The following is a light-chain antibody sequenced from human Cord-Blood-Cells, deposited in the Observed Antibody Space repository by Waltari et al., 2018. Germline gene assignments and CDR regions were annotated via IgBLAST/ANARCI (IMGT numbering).Light chain of an antibody. J-gene: IGLJ1*01. Sequence: QSALTQPASVSGSPGQSITISCTGTSSDVGGYNYVSWYQQHPGKDPKLMIYDVSNRPSGFSNRFSGSTSGNTASLTISGLQAEDEADYYCSSYTSSSTRVFGTGPKVTVL. CDR3: SSYTSSSTRV. CDR1: SSDVGGYNY. V-gene: IGLV2-14*01. CDR2: DVS.